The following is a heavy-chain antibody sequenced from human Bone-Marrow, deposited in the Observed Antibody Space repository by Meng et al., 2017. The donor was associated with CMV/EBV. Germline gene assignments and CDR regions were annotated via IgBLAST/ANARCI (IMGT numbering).Heavy chain of an antibody. Sequence: GGSLRLSCVASGFIFSRYVIHWVRQTPGKGLEWVAVILHDGSDKFHADSVKGRFTVSRDNSKNSAYLQLSSLSLDDTGVYYCARSIALAGTWGYYYYGMDAWGQGTTVTVYS. CDR1: GFIFSRYV. J-gene: IGHJ6*01. D-gene: IGHD6-19*01. CDR3: ARSIALAGTWGYYYYGMDA. CDR2: ILHDGSDK. V-gene: IGHV3-30*04.